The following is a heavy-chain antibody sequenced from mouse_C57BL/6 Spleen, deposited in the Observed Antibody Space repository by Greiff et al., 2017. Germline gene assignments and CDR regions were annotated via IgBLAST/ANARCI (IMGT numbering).Heavy chain of an antibody. V-gene: IGHV1-15*01. CDR3: TRREDY. CDR2: IDPETGGT. CDR1: GYTFTDYE. J-gene: IGHJ2*01. Sequence: ESGAELVRPGASVTLSCKASGYTFTDYEMHWVKQTPVHGLEWIGAIDPETGGTAYNQKFKGKAILTADKSSSTAYMELRSLTSEDSAVYYCTRREDYWGQGTTLTVSS.